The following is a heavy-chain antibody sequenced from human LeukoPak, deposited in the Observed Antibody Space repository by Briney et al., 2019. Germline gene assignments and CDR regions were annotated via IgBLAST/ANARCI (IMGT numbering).Heavy chain of an antibody. D-gene: IGHD3-10*01. CDR3: ARVRYGSGRVIPHDAFDI. V-gene: IGHV1-69*13. CDR2: IIPIFGTA. Sequence: SVKVSCKASGGTFSSYAISWVRQAPGQGLEWMGGIIPIFGTANYAQKFQGRVTITADESTSTAYMELSSLRSEDTAVYYCARVRYGSGRVIPHDAFDIWGQGTMVTISS. CDR1: GGTFSSYA. J-gene: IGHJ3*02.